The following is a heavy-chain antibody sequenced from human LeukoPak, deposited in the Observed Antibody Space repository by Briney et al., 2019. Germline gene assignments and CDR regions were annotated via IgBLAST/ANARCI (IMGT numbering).Heavy chain of an antibody. D-gene: IGHD1-26*01. Sequence: SVKVSCKASGGTFSSYVISWVRQAPGQGLEWMGGIIPIFGTANYAQKFQGRVTITTDESTSTAYMELSSLRSEDTAVYYCARDSPGSYLDYWGQGTLVTVCS. CDR1: GGTFSSYV. J-gene: IGHJ4*02. CDR2: IIPIFGTA. V-gene: IGHV1-69*05. CDR3: ARDSPGSYLDY.